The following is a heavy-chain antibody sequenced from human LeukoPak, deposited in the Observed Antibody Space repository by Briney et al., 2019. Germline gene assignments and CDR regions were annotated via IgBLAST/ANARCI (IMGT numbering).Heavy chain of an antibody. CDR2: ISHSGKT. V-gene: IGHV4-34*01. J-gene: IGHJ3*02. D-gene: IGHD3-22*01. CDR1: GGSFNTYY. Sequence: SETLSLTCDVYGGSFNTYYWNWIRRPPGKGLEWIGEISHSGKTNHHPSLKSRVTISQDTSKNQFSLNLNSVTAADTAVYYCARKGSRALGFYDRRDSFDIRSQGTTVIVSS. CDR3: ARKGSRALGFYDRRDSFDI.